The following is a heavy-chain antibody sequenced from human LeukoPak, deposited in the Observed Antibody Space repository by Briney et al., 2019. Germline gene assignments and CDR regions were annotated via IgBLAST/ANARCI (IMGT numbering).Heavy chain of an antibody. J-gene: IGHJ4*02. CDR2: IYPGDSDT. D-gene: IGHD6-19*01. CDR1: GYSFISYW. CDR3: ARRAVSSDWHYFDY. Sequence: GESLKISCKGSGYSFISYWIGWVRQMPGKGLEWMGFIYPGDSDTRYSPSFQGQVTFSADKSISIAYLQWNSLKASDTAMYYCARRAVSSDWHYFDYWGQGTLVTVSS. V-gene: IGHV5-51*01.